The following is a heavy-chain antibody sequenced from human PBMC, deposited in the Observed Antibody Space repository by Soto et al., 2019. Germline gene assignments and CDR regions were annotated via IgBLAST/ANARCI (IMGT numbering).Heavy chain of an antibody. CDR1: GFTFNNYA. J-gene: IGHJ4*02. V-gene: IGHV3-23*01. D-gene: IGHD1-26*01. CDR3: AKDQIWEVPHFFDY. Sequence: PGGSLRLSCAASGFTFNNYAMSWVRQAPGKGPEWVSTISNTGGNTYYADSVKGRFTISRDISTGTLYLQMSSLRAEDTAVYYCAKDQIWEVPHFFDYWGQGTLVTVSS. CDR2: ISNTGGNT.